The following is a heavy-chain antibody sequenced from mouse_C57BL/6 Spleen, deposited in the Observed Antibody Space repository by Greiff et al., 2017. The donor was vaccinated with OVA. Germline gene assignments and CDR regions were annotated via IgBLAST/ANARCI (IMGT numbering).Heavy chain of an antibody. Sequence: EVHLVESGGGLVKPGGSLKLSCAASGFTFSSYTMSWVRQTPEKRLEWVATISGGGGNTYYPDSVKGRFTISRDNAKNTLYLQMSSLRSEDTALYYCARGGTGKSYWYFDVWGTGTTVTVSS. V-gene: IGHV5-9*01. CDR3: ARGGTGKSYWYFDV. CDR1: GFTFSSYT. CDR2: ISGGGGNT. D-gene: IGHD4-1*01. J-gene: IGHJ1*03.